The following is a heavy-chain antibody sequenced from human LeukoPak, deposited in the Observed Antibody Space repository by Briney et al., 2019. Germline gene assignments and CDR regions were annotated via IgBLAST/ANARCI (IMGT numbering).Heavy chain of an antibody. V-gene: IGHV4-4*07. CDR2: IYTSGST. J-gene: IGHJ6*02. Sequence: PSVTLSLTCTVSGGSISSYYWSWIRQPAGKGLEWIGRIYTSGSTNYNPSLKSRVTMSVDTSKNQFSLKLSSVTAADTAVYYCARDGILWFGELPNYGMDVWGQGTTVTVSS. CDR1: GGSISSYY. CDR3: ARDGILWFGELPNYGMDV. D-gene: IGHD3-10*01.